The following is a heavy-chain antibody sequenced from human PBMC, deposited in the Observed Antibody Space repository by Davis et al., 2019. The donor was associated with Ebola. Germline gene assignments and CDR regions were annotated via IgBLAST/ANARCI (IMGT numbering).Heavy chain of an antibody. CDR2: INHSGST. CDR1: GGSFSGYY. CDR3: ARTLWELLDGFDP. J-gene: IGHJ5*02. Sequence: SETLSLTCAVYGGSFSGYYWSWIRQPPGKGLEWIGEINHSGSTNYNPSLKSRVTISVDTSKNQFSLKLSSVTAADTAVYYCARTLWELLDGFDPWGQGTLVTVSS. D-gene: IGHD1-26*01. V-gene: IGHV4-34*01.